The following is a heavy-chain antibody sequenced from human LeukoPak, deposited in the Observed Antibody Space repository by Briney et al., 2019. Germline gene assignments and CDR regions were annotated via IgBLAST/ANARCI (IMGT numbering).Heavy chain of an antibody. Sequence: GGSLRLSCAASGFTFSSYSMNWVRQAPGKGLEWVSSISSSSSYIYYADSVKGRFTISRDNAKNSLYLQMNSLRAEDTAVYYCARDSARYSSGWLGSWGQGTLVTVSS. CDR3: ARDSARYSSGWLGS. D-gene: IGHD6-19*01. J-gene: IGHJ5*02. CDR1: GFTFSSYS. V-gene: IGHV3-21*01. CDR2: ISSSSSYI.